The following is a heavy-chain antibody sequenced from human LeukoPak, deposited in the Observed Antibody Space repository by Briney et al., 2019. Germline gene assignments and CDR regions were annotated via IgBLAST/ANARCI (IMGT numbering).Heavy chain of an antibody. J-gene: IGHJ6*03. Sequence: ASVKVSCKASGYTFINYAINWVRQAPGQGLEWMGWINAYNGNTSYAQNLQGRVTMTTDTSTGTVYMELRSLRSDDTAVYYCARDKGWEAQNYYYYMDVWGKGTTVTISS. CDR2: INAYNGNT. CDR3: ARDKGWEAQNYYYYMDV. CDR1: GYTFINYA. D-gene: IGHD1-26*01. V-gene: IGHV1-18*01.